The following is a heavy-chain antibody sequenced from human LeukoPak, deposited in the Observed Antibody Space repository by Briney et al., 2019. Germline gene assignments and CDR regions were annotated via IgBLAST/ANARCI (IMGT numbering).Heavy chain of an antibody. CDR3: AREERGHYGYSSSWFIYFDY. D-gene: IGHD6-13*01. J-gene: IGHJ4*02. Sequence: PGGSLRLSCAASRFTFSSYWMSWVRQAPGKGLEWVANIKQDGSEKYYVDSVKGRFTISRDNAKNSLYLQMNSLRAEDTAVYYCAREERGHYGYSSSWFIYFDYWGQGTLVTVSS. V-gene: IGHV3-7*01. CDR1: RFTFSSYW. CDR2: IKQDGSEK.